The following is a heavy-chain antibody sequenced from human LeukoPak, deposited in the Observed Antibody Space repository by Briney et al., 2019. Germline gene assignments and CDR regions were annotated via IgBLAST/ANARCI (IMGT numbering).Heavy chain of an antibody. D-gene: IGHD3-9*01. CDR1: GGTFSSYA. J-gene: IGHJ6*02. CDR2: IIPIFGTA. Sequence: ASVKVSYKASGGTFSSYAISRVRQAPGQGLEWMGGIIPIFGTANYAQKFQGRVTITADESTSTAYMELSSLRSEDTAVYYCARAILTGFYYYGMDVWGQGTTVTVSS. V-gene: IGHV1-69*13. CDR3: ARAILTGFYYYGMDV.